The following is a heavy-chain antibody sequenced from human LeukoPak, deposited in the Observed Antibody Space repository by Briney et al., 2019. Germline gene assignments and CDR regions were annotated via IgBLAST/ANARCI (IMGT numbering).Heavy chain of an antibody. CDR2: IYYSGST. CDR3: ARGAAGSPSGDFDY. CDR1: GGSISSYY. D-gene: IGHD2-15*01. Sequence: SETLSLTCTVSGGSISSYYWSWIRQPPGKGLEWIGYIYYSGSTNYNPSLKSRVTISVDTSKNQFSLKLSSVTAADTAVYYCARGAAGSPSGDFDYWGQGTLVTVS. V-gene: IGHV4-59*01. J-gene: IGHJ4*02.